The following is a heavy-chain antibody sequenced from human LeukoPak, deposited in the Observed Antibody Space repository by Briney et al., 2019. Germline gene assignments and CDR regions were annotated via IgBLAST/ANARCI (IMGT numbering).Heavy chain of an antibody. CDR2: ISGSGGST. CDR1: GFTFSGYA. Sequence: GGSLRLSCAASGFTFSGYAMSWVRLAPGKGLEWVSGISGSGGSTYYTDSVKGRFTISRDNSKNTLYLQMSTLSAEDTALFYCARVPYSNTRLFVFDIWGQGTMVTISS. CDR3: ARVPYSNTRLFVFDI. J-gene: IGHJ3*02. D-gene: IGHD3-22*01. V-gene: IGHV3-23*01.